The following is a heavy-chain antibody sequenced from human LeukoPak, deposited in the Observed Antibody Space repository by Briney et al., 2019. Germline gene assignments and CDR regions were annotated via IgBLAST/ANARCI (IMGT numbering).Heavy chain of an antibody. J-gene: IGHJ4*02. V-gene: IGHV3-30-3*01. CDR3: ASTRAGPYYYDSSGYYYLNY. Sequence: PGGSLRLSCAASGFTFSSYTMHWVRQAPGKGLEWVAVISYDESNKYYADSVKGRFTISRDNSKNTLYLQMNSLRAEDTAVYYCASTRAGPYYYDSSGYYYLNYWGQGTLVTVSS. D-gene: IGHD3-22*01. CDR1: GFTFSSYT. CDR2: ISYDESNK.